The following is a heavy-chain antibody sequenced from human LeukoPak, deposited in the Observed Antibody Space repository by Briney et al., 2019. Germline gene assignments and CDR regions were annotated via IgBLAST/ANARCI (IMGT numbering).Heavy chain of an antibody. CDR2: IYHSGST. J-gene: IGHJ5*02. D-gene: IGHD4-17*01. V-gene: IGHV4-38-2*02. Sequence: SETLSLTCTVSGYSISSGYYWGWIRPPPGRGLEWIGSIYHSGSTYYNSSLKSRVTISVDTSKNQFSLKVSSVTAADTAVYYCARDNYGDYGWFDPWGQGTLVTVSS. CDR1: GYSISSGYY. CDR3: ARDNYGDYGWFDP.